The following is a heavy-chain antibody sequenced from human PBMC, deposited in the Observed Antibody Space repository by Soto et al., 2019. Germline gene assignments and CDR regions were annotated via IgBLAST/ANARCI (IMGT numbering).Heavy chain of an antibody. CDR1: GFTFSGSG. D-gene: IGHD3-10*02. V-gene: IGHV3-73*01. CDR2: IRSKANSCVT. J-gene: IGHJ4*02. CDR3: TTGLLYVGSASLDY. Sequence: GGSLRLSCVASGFTFSGSGMHWVRQAPGKGLEWIGRIRSKANSCVTEYAASVRGRFTISRDDSLYTAYLQMDGLETEDTALYFCTTGLLYVGSASLDYWGQGTQVTVSS.